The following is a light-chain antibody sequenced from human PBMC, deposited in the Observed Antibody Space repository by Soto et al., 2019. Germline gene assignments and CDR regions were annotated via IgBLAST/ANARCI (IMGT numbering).Light chain of an antibody. J-gene: IGKJ1*01. V-gene: IGKV3-15*01. CDR1: QIVANN. Sequence: EIVMTQPPVTLFLSPGDEPTLPGRASQIVANNLAWFQQRPGQPPRLLVYGASATATGIPARFSGSGSGTEFTLTISSLQSEDFAVYYCQQYNDWPRTFGQGTKVEIK. CDR3: QQYNDWPRT. CDR2: GAS.